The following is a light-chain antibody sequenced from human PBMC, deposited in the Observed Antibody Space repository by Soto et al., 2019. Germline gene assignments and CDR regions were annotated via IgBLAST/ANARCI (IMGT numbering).Light chain of an antibody. Sequence: EIALTQSPGTLSLSPGERATLSCRASQSVTSNFLAWYQHKPGQAPRLLIYGASHRAAGVPDRFSGSGSGTDFTLTITRLEPEDFAVYYCQQYGRSPLLYTFGQGTQRGVK. V-gene: IGKV3-20*01. CDR2: GAS. J-gene: IGKJ2*01. CDR3: QQYGRSPLLYT. CDR1: QSVTSNF.